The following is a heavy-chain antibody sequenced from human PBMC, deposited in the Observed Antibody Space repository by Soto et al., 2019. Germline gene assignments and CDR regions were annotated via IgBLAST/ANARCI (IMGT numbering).Heavy chain of an antibody. CDR2: TKDKAYSYTT. V-gene: IGHV3-72*01. CDR1: GLSLSDVF. D-gene: IGHD3-10*01. Sequence: EVQLVESGGDLVQPGGSLRLSCAASGLSLSDVFIDWVRQAPGKGLEWGGRTKDKAYSYTTEYAASVNGRLTISRDDSANSAFLQMSSLKTEDTAVYYCASIRGVFGYWGQGPLVTVSS. CDR3: ASIRGVFGY. J-gene: IGHJ4*02.